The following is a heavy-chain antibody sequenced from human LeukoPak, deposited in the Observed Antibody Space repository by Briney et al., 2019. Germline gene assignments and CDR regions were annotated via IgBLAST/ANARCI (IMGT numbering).Heavy chain of an antibody. J-gene: IGHJ4*02. V-gene: IGHV1-18*01. D-gene: IGHD3-10*01. CDR2: ISAYNGNT. CDR3: AREKDYDGSGSYLN. CDR1: GYTFTSYG. Sequence: GASVKVSCKASGYTFTSYGISWVRQAPGQGLEWMGWISAYNGNTNYAQKLQGRVTMTTDTSTSTAYMELRSLRSDDTAVYYCAREKDYDGSGSYLNWGQGTLVTVSS.